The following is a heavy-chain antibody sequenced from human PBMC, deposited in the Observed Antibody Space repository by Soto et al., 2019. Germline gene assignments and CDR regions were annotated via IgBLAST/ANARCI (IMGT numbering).Heavy chain of an antibody. CDR2: ISYDGSNT. V-gene: IGHV3-30-3*01. CDR1: GFSFSAYA. J-gene: IGHJ4*02. Sequence: QVQLVASGGGVVQPGRSLRVSCSASGFSFSAYAMHWVRQPPGTGLEWVAVISYDGSNTYYADSVKGRFTITRDNSKKTVYLHMNSLRAEATAMYYCARERRVVGYPFQKVGVSHWGQGTVVTVSS. CDR3: ARERRVVGYPFQKVGVSH. D-gene: IGHD3-22*01.